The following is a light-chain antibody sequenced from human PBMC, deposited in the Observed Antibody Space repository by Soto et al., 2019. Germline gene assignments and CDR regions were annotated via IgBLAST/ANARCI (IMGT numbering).Light chain of an antibody. CDR2: GAS. Sequence: EILLTQSPGTLSLSPGERATLSCRASQSVSSSYLAWYQQKPGQAPRLLIYGASSRATGIPDRFSGSGSGTDFTLTISRLEPEDFAVYYCQQYGSSPPMYTFGQGTKREIK. CDR1: QSVSSSY. J-gene: IGKJ2*01. V-gene: IGKV3-20*01. CDR3: QQYGSSPPMYT.